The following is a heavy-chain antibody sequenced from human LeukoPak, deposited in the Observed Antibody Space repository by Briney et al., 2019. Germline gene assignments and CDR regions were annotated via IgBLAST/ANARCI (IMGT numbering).Heavy chain of an antibody. J-gene: IGHJ4*02. CDR2: ISVYNGNT. CDR3: ARTCSSSSCYMVH. Sequence: GASVKVSCKASGYTFANFGITWVRQAPGQGFEWMGWISVYNGNTNYAQNLQGRVTLTTDTSTSTAYMELRSLRSDDTALYYCARTCSSSSCYMVHWGQGTLVTDSS. D-gene: IGHD2-2*02. V-gene: IGHV1-18*01. CDR1: GYTFANFG.